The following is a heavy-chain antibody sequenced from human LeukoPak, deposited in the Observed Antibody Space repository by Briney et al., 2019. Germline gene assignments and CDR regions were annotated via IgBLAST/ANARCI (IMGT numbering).Heavy chain of an antibody. D-gene: IGHD3-22*01. CDR3: VTYDSSGPRYNWFDP. Sequence: PSETLSLTCAVYGGSFSGYYWSWNRQPPGKGLEWIGEINHSGSTNYNPSLKSRVTISVDTSKNQFSLKLSSVTAADTAVYYCVTYDSSGPRYNWFDPWGQGTLVTVSS. CDR1: GGSFSGYY. CDR2: INHSGST. J-gene: IGHJ5*02. V-gene: IGHV4-34*01.